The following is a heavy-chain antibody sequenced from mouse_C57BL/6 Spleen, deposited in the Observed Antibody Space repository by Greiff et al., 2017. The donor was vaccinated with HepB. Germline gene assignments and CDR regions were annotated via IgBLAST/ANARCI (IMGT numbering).Heavy chain of an antibody. V-gene: IGHV5-9-1*02. CDR3: TRALYDGYFHFDY. Sequence: EVKVEESGEGLVKPGGSLKLSCAASGFTFSSYAMSWVRQTPEKRLEWVAYISSGGDYIYYADTVKGRFTISRDNARNTLYLQMSSLKSEDTAMYYCTRALYDGYFHFDYWGQGTTLTVSS. CDR2: ISSGGDYI. CDR1: GFTFSSYA. J-gene: IGHJ2*01. D-gene: IGHD2-3*01.